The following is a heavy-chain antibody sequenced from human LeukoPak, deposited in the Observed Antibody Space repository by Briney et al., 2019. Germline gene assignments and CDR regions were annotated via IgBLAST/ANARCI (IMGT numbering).Heavy chain of an antibody. CDR1: GFTFSSYG. V-gene: IGHV3-30*18. CDR2: ISYDGSNK. D-gene: IGHD3-22*01. J-gene: IGHJ4*02. CDR3: AKEVSGYYFDY. Sequence: GGSLGLSCAASGFTFSSYGMHWVRQAPGKGLEWVAVISYDGSNKYYADSVKGRFTISRDNSKNTLYLQMNSLRAEDTAVYYCAKEVSGYYFDYWGQGTLVTVSS.